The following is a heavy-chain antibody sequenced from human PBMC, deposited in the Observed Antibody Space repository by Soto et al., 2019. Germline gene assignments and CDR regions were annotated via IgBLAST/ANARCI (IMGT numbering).Heavy chain of an antibody. CDR3: ARVPGIDKTMEV. J-gene: IGHJ6*04. D-gene: IGHD6-13*01. CDR1: GGSISSGAYY. Sequence: QVQLQESGPGLVKPSQTLSLICTVSGGSISSGAYYWSWIRQHPGKGLGWIGYIYYTGSTYYNPSLKSGVTISVERPKDQSSLNLRSVTAADTAVYSCARVPGIDKTMEVWGKGTTVTVSP. CDR2: IYYTGST. V-gene: IGHV4-31*03.